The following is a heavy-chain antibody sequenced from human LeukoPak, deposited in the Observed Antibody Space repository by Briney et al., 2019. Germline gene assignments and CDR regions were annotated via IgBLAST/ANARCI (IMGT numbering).Heavy chain of an antibody. CDR2: IYYSGST. D-gene: IGHD6-13*01. V-gene: IGHV4-39*01. J-gene: IGHJ5*02. Sequence: SETLSLTCTVSGGSISSSSYYWGWIRQPPGKGLEWIGSIYYSGSTNYNPSLKSRVTISVDTSKNQFSLKLSSVTAADTAVYYCARHLRGSAGTWVLLFDPWGQGTLVTVSS. CDR1: GGSISSSSYY. CDR3: ARHLRGSAGTWVLLFDP.